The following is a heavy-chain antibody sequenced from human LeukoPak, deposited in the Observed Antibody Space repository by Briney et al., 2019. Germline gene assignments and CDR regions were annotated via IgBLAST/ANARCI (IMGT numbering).Heavy chain of an antibody. V-gene: IGHV3-15*07. Sequence: GGSLRLSCAASGFTFSNAWMNWVRQAPGKGLEWVGRIKSKTDGGTTDYAAPVKGRFTISRDDSKNTLYLQMNSLRAEDTALYYCAKDGHFIAARYYFDCWGQGTPVTVSS. CDR1: GFTFSNAW. J-gene: IGHJ4*02. D-gene: IGHD6-13*01. CDR2: IKSKTDGGTT. CDR3: AKDGHFIAARYYFDC.